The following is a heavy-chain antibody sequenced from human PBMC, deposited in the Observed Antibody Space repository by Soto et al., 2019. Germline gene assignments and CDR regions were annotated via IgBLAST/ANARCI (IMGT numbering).Heavy chain of an antibody. CDR3: ARAVAIPLIRGVILGYFDY. Sequence: ASVKVSCKASGYTFTSYGISWVRQAPGQGLEWMGWISAYNGNTNYAQKLQGRVTMTTDTSTSTAYMELRSLRSDDTAVYYCARAVAIPLIRGVILGYFDYWGQGTLVTVSS. J-gene: IGHJ4*02. D-gene: IGHD3-10*01. CDR1: GYTFTSYG. V-gene: IGHV1-18*01. CDR2: ISAYNGNT.